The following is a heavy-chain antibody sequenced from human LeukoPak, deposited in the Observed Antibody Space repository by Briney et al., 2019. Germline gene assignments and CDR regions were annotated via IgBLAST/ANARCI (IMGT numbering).Heavy chain of an antibody. J-gene: IGHJ4*02. Sequence: QPGGSLRLSCAASGFTFSSYAMSWVRQAPGKGLEWVSAISGSGGSTYYADSVKGRFTISRDNSKNTLYLQMNSLRAEDTAVYYCARGSQVGATSRAYYWGQGTLVTVSS. CDR3: ARGSQVGATSRAYY. D-gene: IGHD1-26*01. CDR1: GFTFSSYA. V-gene: IGHV3-23*01. CDR2: ISGSGGST.